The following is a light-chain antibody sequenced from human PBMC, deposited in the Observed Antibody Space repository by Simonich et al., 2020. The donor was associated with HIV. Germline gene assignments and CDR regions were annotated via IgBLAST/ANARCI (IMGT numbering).Light chain of an antibody. Sequence: DIVMTQSPDSLAVSLGERATIDCKSSQSLLYSSNNKNYLAWYQQKPGQPPKLLIYWASTRQSRVPDRFSGSVSGTDFTLTISSLQAEDVAVYYCQQYYITPYTFGQGTKLEIQ. CDR2: WAS. V-gene: IGKV4-1*01. CDR3: QQYYITPYT. CDR1: QSLLYSSNNKNY. J-gene: IGKJ2*01.